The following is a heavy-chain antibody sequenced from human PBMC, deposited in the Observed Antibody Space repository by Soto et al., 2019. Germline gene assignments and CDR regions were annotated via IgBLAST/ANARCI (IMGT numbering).Heavy chain of an antibody. J-gene: IGHJ4*02. CDR1: GFTFSNYW. CDR2: ISPAGSRE. Sequence: EVQLVESGGGLVKPGGSLRLSCAASGFTFSNYWVSWVRQTPGKGLEWVANISPAGSRESYVDSVRGRFTISRDNAKNSLYLQMNSLRVEDTAVYYCARNTLRGGQGTLVTVSS. D-gene: IGHD2-2*02. V-gene: IGHV3-7*01. CDR3: ARNTLR.